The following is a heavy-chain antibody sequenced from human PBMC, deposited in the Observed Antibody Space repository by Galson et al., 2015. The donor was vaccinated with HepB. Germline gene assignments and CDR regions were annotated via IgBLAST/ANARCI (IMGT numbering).Heavy chain of an antibody. J-gene: IGHJ1*01. D-gene: IGHD3-22*01. CDR3: AGGPGWLVTE. CDR2: IKQDGSDI. V-gene: IGHV3-7*03. CDR1: RFTIATLW. Sequence: SLRLSCAGSRFTIATLWMAWVRQAPGKGLEWVANIKQDGSDIRYLDSVKGRFTISRDNGDNLLYLQMNSLRVEDTAVYYCAGGPGWLVTEWGQGTMVTVSS.